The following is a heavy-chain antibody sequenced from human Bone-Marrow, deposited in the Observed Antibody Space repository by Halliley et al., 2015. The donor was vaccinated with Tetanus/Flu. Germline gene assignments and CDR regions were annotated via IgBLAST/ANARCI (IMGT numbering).Heavy chain of an antibody. CDR3: ASGLHLDF. V-gene: IGHV1-18*01. Sequence: PGQGLGWMGWISTSTGNKNYSPKFQGRVTMTPDTSTSTAYMDLRSLRSDDTAVYYCASGLHLDFWGQGTPVTVSS. CDR2: ISTSTGNK. D-gene: IGHD3-10*01. J-gene: IGHJ4*02.